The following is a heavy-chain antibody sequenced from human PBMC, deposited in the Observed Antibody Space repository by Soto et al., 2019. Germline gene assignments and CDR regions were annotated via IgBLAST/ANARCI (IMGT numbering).Heavy chain of an antibody. Sequence: QVQLVQSGAEVKKPGSSVKVSCKASGGTFSSYAISWVRQAPGQGLEWMGGIIPLFGTANYAQKFQGRVTITADESKRTDYMELSSLRSEDTAVYYCARIEAGFDYWGQGTLVTVSS. CDR1: GGTFSSYA. CDR2: IIPLFGTA. CDR3: ARIEAGFDY. J-gene: IGHJ4*02. D-gene: IGHD3-10*01. V-gene: IGHV1-69*12.